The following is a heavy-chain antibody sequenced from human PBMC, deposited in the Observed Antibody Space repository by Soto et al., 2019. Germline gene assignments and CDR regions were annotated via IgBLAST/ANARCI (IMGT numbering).Heavy chain of an antibody. CDR2: IYWDDDK. CDR3: KRLRGWFGDQKRTFDY. Sequence: QITLKESGPTLVKPTQTLTLTCTFSGFSLSTSGVGVGWIRQPPGKALEWLAVIYWDDDKRYSPSLKSRLTITKDTSKNQVVLTMTNMDPVDTGTYYCKRLRGWFGDQKRTFDYWGQGTLVTVSS. J-gene: IGHJ4*02. CDR1: GFSLSTSGVG. V-gene: IGHV2-5*02. D-gene: IGHD3-10*01.